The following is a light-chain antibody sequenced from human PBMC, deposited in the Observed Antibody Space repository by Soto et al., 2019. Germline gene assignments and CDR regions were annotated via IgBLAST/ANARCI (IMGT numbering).Light chain of an antibody. J-gene: IGKJ1*01. CDR2: KAS. CDR3: QQYDDYSWT. Sequence: SPSVGDRVSIHCRASQSISAWLAWYQQKPGKAPRLLIYKASTLEIGVPSRFSGSGSGTEFTLTISSLQPDDVATYYCQQYDDYSWTFGQGTKVDIK. V-gene: IGKV1-5*03. CDR1: QSISAW.